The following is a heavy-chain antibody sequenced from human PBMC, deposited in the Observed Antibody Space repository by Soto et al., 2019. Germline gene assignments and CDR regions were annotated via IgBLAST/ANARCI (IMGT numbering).Heavy chain of an antibody. CDR3: ARTTTTKGRDY. V-gene: IGHV3-23*01. CDR2: ISVTGSGT. CDR1: GFTFSSYD. J-gene: IGHJ4*02. Sequence: EVQLLESGGGLVQPGGSLGLSCAASGFTFSSYDMSWVRQAPGKGLEYVSSISVTGSGTYYADSVKGRFTISRDNSKNTLYLQRNSLRVEDPAVYYCARTTTTKGRDYWGQGTLVTVSS. D-gene: IGHD4-17*01.